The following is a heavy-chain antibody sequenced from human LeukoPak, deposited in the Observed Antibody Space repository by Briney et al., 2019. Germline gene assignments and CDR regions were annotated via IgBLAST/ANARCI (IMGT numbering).Heavy chain of an antibody. V-gene: IGHV4-59*01. CDR3: ATRSTGVAATFDY. Sequence: PSETLSLTCSVSGGSISSYYWSWIRQPPGKGLEWIGYISYSGNTNYNPSLKSRVTISVDTSKNQFSLKLSSVTAADTAVYYCATRSTGVAATFDYWGQGALVTVSS. D-gene: IGHD2-15*01. CDR1: GGSISSYY. J-gene: IGHJ4*02. CDR2: ISYSGNT.